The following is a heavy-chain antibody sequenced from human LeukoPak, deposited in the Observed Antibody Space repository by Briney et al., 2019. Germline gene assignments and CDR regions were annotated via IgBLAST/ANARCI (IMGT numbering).Heavy chain of an antibody. V-gene: IGHV3-64*01. CDR3: ARGSRYFDWLSGFDY. Sequence: GGSLRLSCAASGFTFSSYAMHWVRQAPGKGLEYVSAISSNGGSTYYANSVKGRFTISRDNSKNTLYLQMGSLRAEDMAVCYCARGSRYFDWLSGFDYWGQGTLVTVSS. CDR1: GFTFSSYA. CDR2: ISSNGGST. J-gene: IGHJ4*02. D-gene: IGHD3-9*01.